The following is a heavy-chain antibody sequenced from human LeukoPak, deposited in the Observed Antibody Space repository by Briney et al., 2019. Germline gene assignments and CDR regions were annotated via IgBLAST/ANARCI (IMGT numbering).Heavy chain of an antibody. D-gene: IGHD3-22*01. CDR1: GGTFSSYA. V-gene: IGHV1-69*05. J-gene: IGHJ4*02. CDR3: ARAYYYDSSGYSTLFDY. Sequence: ASVKVSCKASGGTFSSYAISWVRQAPGQGLEWMGGIIPIFGTATYAQKFQGRVTITTDESTSTAYMELSSLRSEDTAVYYCARAYYYDSSGYSTLFDYWGQGTLVTVSS. CDR2: IIPIFGTA.